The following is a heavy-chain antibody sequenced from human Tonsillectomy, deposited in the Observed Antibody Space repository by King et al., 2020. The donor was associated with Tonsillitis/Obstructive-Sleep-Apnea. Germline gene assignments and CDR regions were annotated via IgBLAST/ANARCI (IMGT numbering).Heavy chain of an antibody. Sequence: VQLVQSGAEVKKPGASVKVSCKASGYTFTTYYMHWVRQAPGKGLEWMGIINPSGGSTSYAEKFKGRVTMTRDTSKSTVYMELSSLRSEDTAIYYCARDSYLVGGYYVSSGYSFPDSWGQGTLVTVSS. D-gene: IGHD3-22*01. CDR2: INPSGGST. CDR1: GYTFTTYY. J-gene: IGHJ5*01. CDR3: ARDSYLVGGYYVSSGYSFPDS. V-gene: IGHV1-46*01.